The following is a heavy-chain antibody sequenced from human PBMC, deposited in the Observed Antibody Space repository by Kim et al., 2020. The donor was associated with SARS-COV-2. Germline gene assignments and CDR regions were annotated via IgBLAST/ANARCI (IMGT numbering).Heavy chain of an antibody. J-gene: IGHJ4*02. CDR1: GFTFSNAW. D-gene: IGHD1-26*01. CDR3: TTDSGSYSLFDY. CDR2: IKSKTDGGTT. Sequence: GGSLRLSCAASGFTFSNAWMSWVRQAPGKGLEWVGRIKSKTDGGTTDYAAPVKGRFTISRDDSKNTLYLQMNSLKTEDTAVYYCTTDSGSYSLFDYWGQGTLVTVSS. V-gene: IGHV3-15*01.